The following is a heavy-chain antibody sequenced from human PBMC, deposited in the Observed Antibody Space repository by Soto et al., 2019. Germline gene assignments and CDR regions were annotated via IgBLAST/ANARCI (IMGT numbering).Heavy chain of an antibody. CDR3: ARVGLLVRGIRVNYFDY. CDR2: INPNSGGT. D-gene: IGHD3-10*01. J-gene: IGHJ4*02. CDR1: GYTFTDYF. Sequence: QVQLVQSGAEVRKPGASVKVSCKASGYTFTDYFLHWVRQAPGQGLEWMGWINPNSGGTTYAQKFQGRVTMTRDTSITTAYMEVNRLQSADTAVYYCARVGLLVRGIRVNYFDYWGQGTLVTASS. V-gene: IGHV1-2*02.